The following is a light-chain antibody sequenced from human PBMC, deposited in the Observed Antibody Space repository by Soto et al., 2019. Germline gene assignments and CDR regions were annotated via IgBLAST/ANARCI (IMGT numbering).Light chain of an antibody. V-gene: IGKV3-15*01. J-gene: IGKJ5*01. CDR2: GAS. CDR3: QQYNNLPIT. Sequence: EIVMTQSPATLSVSPGERATLSCRASQSVSSNLAWYQQKPGQAPRLLIYGASTRATGIPARLSGSGSGTEFTLTISCLQSEYFAVYYCQQYNNLPITFGQGTRLEIK. CDR1: QSVSSN.